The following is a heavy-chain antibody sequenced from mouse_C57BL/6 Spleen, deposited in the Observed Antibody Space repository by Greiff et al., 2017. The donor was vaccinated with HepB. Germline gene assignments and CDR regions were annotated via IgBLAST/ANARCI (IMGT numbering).Heavy chain of an antibody. CDR3: ARTLDGSRGGAMDY. CDR2: IYPGDGDT. Sequence: QVQLQQSGPELVKPGASVKISCKASGYAFSSSWMNWVKQRPGKGLEWIGRIYPGDGDTNYNGKSKGKATLTADKSSSTAYMQLSSLTSEDSAVYFCARTLDGSRGGAMDYWGQGTSVTVSS. V-gene: IGHV1-82*01. J-gene: IGHJ4*01. D-gene: IGHD1-1*01. CDR1: GYAFSSSW.